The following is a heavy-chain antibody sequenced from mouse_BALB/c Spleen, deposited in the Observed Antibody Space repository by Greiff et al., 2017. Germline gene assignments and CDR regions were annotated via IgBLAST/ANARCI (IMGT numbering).Heavy chain of an antibody. J-gene: IGHJ3*01. V-gene: IGHV2-6-5*01. CDR3: AKWGTTVGPWFAY. Sequence: VKLVESGPGLVAPSQSLSITCTVSGFSLTDYGVSWIRQPPGKGLEWLGVIWGGGSTYYNSALKSRLSISKDNSKSQVFLKMNSLQTDDTAMYYCAKWGTTVGPWFAYWGQGTLVTVSA. D-gene: IGHD1-1*01. CDR1: GFSLTDYG. CDR2: IWGGGST.